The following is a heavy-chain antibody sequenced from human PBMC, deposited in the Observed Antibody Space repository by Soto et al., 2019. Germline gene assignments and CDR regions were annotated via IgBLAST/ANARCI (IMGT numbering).Heavy chain of an antibody. CDR2: INPSGGST. CDR3: ARDPIAARGYYYYGMDV. D-gene: IGHD6-6*01. V-gene: IGHV1-46*01. J-gene: IGHJ6*02. Sequence: ASVKVSCKXSGYTFTSYYMHWVRQAPGQGLEWMGIINPSGGSTSYAQRFQGRVTMTRDTSTSTVYMELSSLRSEDTAVYYCARDPIAARGYYYYGMDVWGQGTTVTVSS. CDR1: GYTFTSYY.